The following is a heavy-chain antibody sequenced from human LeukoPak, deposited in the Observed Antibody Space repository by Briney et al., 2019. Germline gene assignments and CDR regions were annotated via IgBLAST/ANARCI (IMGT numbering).Heavy chain of an antibody. CDR2: IYHSGST. D-gene: IGHD6-13*01. J-gene: IGHJ4*02. CDR1: GYSIRSGYY. V-gene: IGHV4-38-2*01. CDR3: ARHLIAAAENFDY. Sequence: PSETLSLTCAVSGYSIRSGYYWGWIRQPPGKGLEWIGSIYHSGSTYYNPSLKSRVTISVDTSKNQFSLKLSSVTAADTAVYYCARHLIAAAENFDYWGQGTLVTVSS.